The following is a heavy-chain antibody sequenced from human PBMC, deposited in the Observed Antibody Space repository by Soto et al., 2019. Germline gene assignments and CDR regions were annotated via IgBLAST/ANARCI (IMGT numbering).Heavy chain of an antibody. CDR3: ARSPRSSPYFDY. CDR1: GYTFSNFC. D-gene: IGHD6-13*01. CDR2: IYPGDYET. J-gene: IGHJ4*02. V-gene: IGHV5-51*01. Sequence: GDSVTSSCQFSGYTFSNFCIAWVPQLPGKGLEWMGIIYPGDYETRYSPSFHGKVTISADRSIGTAYLQWSSLEASDSAFYFCARSPRSSPYFDYWGQGAMVTGSS.